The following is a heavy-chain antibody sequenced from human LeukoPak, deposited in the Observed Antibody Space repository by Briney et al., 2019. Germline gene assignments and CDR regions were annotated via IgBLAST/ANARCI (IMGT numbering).Heavy chain of an antibody. D-gene: IGHD6-13*01. Sequence: GASVKVSCKASGYTFTSYAMHWVRQAPGQRLEWMGWINAGNGNTKYSQKFQGRVTITRDTSASTAYMELSSLRSEDTAVYYCAKGGVAAAGIDVWGQGTTVTVSS. CDR2: INAGNGNT. V-gene: IGHV1-3*01. J-gene: IGHJ6*02. CDR3: AKGGVAAAGIDV. CDR1: GYTFTSYA.